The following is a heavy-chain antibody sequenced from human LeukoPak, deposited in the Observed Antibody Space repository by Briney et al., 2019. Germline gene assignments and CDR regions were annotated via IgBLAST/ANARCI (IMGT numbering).Heavy chain of an antibody. CDR2: ISDSGGDT. CDR1: GFTFSTYA. D-gene: IGHD3-22*01. J-gene: IGHJ5*02. CDR3: ARDTYYYDSSDYYSWFDP. V-gene: IGHV3-23*01. Sequence: PGGSLRLSCAASGFTFSTYAMSWVRQAPGKGLEWVSSISDSGGDTYYADPVKGRFTISRDNSKNTLYLQMSSLRAEDTAVYYCARDTYYYDSSDYYSWFDPWGQGTLVTVSS.